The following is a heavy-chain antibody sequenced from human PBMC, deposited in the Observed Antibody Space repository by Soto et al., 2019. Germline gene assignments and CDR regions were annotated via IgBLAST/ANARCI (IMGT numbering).Heavy chain of an antibody. CDR3: AKQSGMDV. V-gene: IGHV5-51*01. J-gene: IGHJ6*02. CDR2: IFRGDSDT. D-gene: IGHD5-12*01. Sequence: PGEYLKISWKTSGYNFAGYWIGWLRQKPGKGLECVGIIFRGDSDTKYSTSSEGQLIISADKSIRTAYLQWSSLKASDTAIDYCAKQSGMDVWGQGTTVTVSS. CDR1: GYNFAGYW.